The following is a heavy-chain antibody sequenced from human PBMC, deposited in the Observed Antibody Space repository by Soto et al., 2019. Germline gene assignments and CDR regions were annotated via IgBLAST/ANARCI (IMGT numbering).Heavy chain of an antibody. Sequence: QVQLIQFGAEVKKPGASVKVSCRASGYTFTKFHIHWVRQAHGQGLEWMGMIDPSGGVTRDAQRFQGRITMTSDTSTSSVYMELRGLTSEDTAVYYCARDMIGHDNYETIGYYFDHWGPGTLVTVSS. J-gene: IGHJ4*02. V-gene: IGHV1-46*01. CDR1: GYTFTKFH. CDR2: IDPSGGVT. D-gene: IGHD3-16*01. CDR3: ARDMIGHDNYETIGYYFDH.